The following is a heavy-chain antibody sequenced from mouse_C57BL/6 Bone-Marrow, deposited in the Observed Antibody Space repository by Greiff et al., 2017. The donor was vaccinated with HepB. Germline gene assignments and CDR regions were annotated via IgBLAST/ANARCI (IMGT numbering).Heavy chain of an antibody. J-gene: IGHJ4*01. CDR3: ARVSYGAMDY. CDR1: GYTFTNYW. CDR2: IYPGGGYT. D-gene: IGHD1-1*02. Sequence: VKLLESGAELVRPGTSVKMSCKASGYTFTNYWIGWAKQRPGHGLEWIGDIYPGGGYTNYNEKFKGKATLTADKSSSTDYMQFSSLTYEDSAIYYCARVSYGAMDYWGQGASVTGSS. V-gene: IGHV1-63*01.